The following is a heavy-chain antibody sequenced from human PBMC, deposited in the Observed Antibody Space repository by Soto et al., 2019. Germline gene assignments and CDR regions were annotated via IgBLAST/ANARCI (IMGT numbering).Heavy chain of an antibody. CDR2: IKQDGSET. D-gene: IGHD2-15*01. J-gene: IGHJ6*03. Sequence: GGSLRLSCAASGFTFISHWMSWVRQAPGKGLEWVANIKQDGSETLYVDSVKGRFTISRDNAKNSLYLQMNSLRAEDTAVYYCARVPWDCSGGTCYRYNYYYMDVWGKGTTVTVSS. V-gene: IGHV3-7*01. CDR3: ARVPWDCSGGTCYRYNYYYMDV. CDR1: GFTFISHW.